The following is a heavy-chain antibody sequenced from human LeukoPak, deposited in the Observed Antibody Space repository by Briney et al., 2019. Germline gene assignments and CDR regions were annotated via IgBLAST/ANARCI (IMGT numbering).Heavy chain of an antibody. V-gene: IGHV3-7*01. CDR1: GFTLSSYW. CDR3: ARDIAAAGLFFDY. Sequence: QPGGSLRLSCAASGFTLSSYWMTWVRPAPGKGLEWVANIKYDGSEINYVDSVKGRFTISRDNAKNSLYLQMNSLRAEDTAIYYCARDIAAAGLFFDYWGQGTLVTVSS. D-gene: IGHD6-13*01. CDR2: IKYDGSEI. J-gene: IGHJ4*02.